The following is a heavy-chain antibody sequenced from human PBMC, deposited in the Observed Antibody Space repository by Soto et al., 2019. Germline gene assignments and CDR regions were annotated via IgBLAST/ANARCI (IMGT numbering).Heavy chain of an antibody. V-gene: IGHV4-34*01. D-gene: IGHD5-18*01. J-gene: IGHJ4*02. CDR1: GGCVGGYC. CDR3: AKRQVDTAMGH. Sequence: TMSLTCAVYGGCVGGYCWSWIRQPPGKGLEWIGEINHSGSTNYNPSLKSGVTISVDTSKTKFSRKLSPVTAADTAVYYCAKRQVDTAMGHCAQGTLVTVYS. CDR2: INHSGST.